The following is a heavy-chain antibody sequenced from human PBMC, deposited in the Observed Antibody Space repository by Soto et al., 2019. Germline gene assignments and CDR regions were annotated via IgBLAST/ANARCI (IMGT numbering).Heavy chain of an antibody. CDR2: ISAYNGNT. Sequence: QVQLVQSGAEVKKPGASVKVSCKASGYTFTSYGISWVRQAPGQGLEWMGWISAYNGNTNYAQKLQGRVTMTTDTSTSTAYMELRSLRSDDTAVYYCARDGYSSGWYVSGGYYYYGMDVWGQGTTVTVSS. CDR3: ARDGYSSGWYVSGGYYYYGMDV. J-gene: IGHJ6*02. V-gene: IGHV1-18*01. CDR1: GYTFTSYG. D-gene: IGHD6-19*01.